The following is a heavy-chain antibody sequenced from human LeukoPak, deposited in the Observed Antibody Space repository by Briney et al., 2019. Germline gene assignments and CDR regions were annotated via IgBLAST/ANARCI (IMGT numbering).Heavy chain of an antibody. CDR1: AFTFISYE. CDR3: ARAFGELSWFDP. V-gene: IGHV3-48*03. Sequence: GGSLRLPCAASAFTFISYEMNWVRQAPGKGLEWVSYISISGSTMYYADSVKGRFTISRDNAKNSLYLQMNSLRAEDTAVYYCARAFGELSWFDPWGQGTLVTVSS. D-gene: IGHD3-10*01. J-gene: IGHJ5*02. CDR2: ISISGSTM.